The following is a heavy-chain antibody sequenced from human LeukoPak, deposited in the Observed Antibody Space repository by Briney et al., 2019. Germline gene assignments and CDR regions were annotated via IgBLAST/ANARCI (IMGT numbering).Heavy chain of an antibody. V-gene: IGHV4-39*07. D-gene: IGHD1-14*01. CDR2: IYYSGST. Sequence: KTSETLSLTCTVSGGSISSSSYYWGWIRQPPGKGLEWIGSIYYSGSTYYNPSLKSRVTISVDTSKNQFSLKLSSVTAADTAVYYCARYDRGLFFFDNWGQGTLVTVSS. CDR1: GGSISSSSYY. CDR3: ARYDRGLFFFDN. J-gene: IGHJ4*02.